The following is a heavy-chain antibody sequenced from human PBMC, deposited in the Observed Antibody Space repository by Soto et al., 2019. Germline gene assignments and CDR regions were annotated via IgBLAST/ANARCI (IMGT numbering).Heavy chain of an antibody. CDR1: GFTFSSYW. D-gene: IGHD3-22*01. V-gene: IGHV3-74*01. CDR3: ARLGYYYDSSGYYHNWFDP. Sequence: EVQLVESGGGLVQPGGSLRLSCAASGFTFSSYWMHWVRQAPGKGLVWVSRINSDGSSTSYADSVKGRFTISRDNAKNTLYLQMNSLRAEDTAVYYCARLGYYYDSSGYYHNWFDPWGQGTLVTVSS. CDR2: INSDGSST. J-gene: IGHJ5*02.